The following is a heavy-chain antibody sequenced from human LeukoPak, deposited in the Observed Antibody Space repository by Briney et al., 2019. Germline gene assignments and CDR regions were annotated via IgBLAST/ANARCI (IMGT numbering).Heavy chain of an antibody. V-gene: IGHV3-33*01. D-gene: IGHD2-2*01. J-gene: IGHJ6*02. CDR1: GFTFSSYG. CDR3: ARDRAGICSSTSCYYYYGMDV. CDR2: IRYDGSNK. Sequence: GGSLRLSCAASGFTFSSYGMHWVRQAPGKGLEWVAVIRYDGSNKYYADSVKGRFTISRDNSKNTLYLQMNSLRAEDTAVYYCARDRAGICSSTSCYYYYGMDVWGQGTTVTVSS.